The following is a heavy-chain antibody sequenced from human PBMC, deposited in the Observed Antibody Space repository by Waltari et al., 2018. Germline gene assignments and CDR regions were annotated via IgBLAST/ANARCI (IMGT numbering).Heavy chain of an antibody. J-gene: IGHJ4*02. CDR2: ISGSGGST. Sequence: VQLLESGAGLVQSGGSLRLSRPASGFTFRSHSMDSVRQAPGKGVEWVSVISGSGGSTDYADSVKGRFTISRDNSKNTLYLQMNNLRVEDTAVYYCASSLYGDYTQIWGRVFDYWGQGTLVTVSS. CDR1: GFTFRSHS. D-gene: IGHD4-17*01. V-gene: IGHV3-23*01. CDR3: ASSLYGDYTQIWGRVFDY.